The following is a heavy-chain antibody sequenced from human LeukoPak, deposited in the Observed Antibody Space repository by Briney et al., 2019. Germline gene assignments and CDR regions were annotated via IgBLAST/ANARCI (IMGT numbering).Heavy chain of an antibody. D-gene: IGHD6-13*01. CDR1: GGSFSGYY. Sequence: SETLSLTCAVYGGSFSGYYWSWIRQPPGKGLEWIGEINHSGSTNYNPSLKSRVTISVDTSKQQFSLKLSSVTAADTAVYYCARRRGDSSCVDPWGQGTLVTVSS. CDR2: INHSGST. V-gene: IGHV4-34*01. J-gene: IGHJ5*02. CDR3: ARRRGDSSCVDP.